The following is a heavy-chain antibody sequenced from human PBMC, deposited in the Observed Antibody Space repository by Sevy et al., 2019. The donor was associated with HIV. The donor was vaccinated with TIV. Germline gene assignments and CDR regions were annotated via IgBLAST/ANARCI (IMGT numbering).Heavy chain of an antibody. CDR1: GYTLTKLS. Sequence: ASVKVSCKVSGYTLTKLSIHWVRQAPGKGLEWMGDFDPQDGETIYAERFQGRLTMTVDTSTDTAYMELNSLTSEDTAVYYCATVGLRYYSGASSYQGDWFDPWGQGTLVTVSS. CDR3: ATVGLRYYSGASSYQGDWFDP. D-gene: IGHD2-15*01. CDR2: FDPQDGET. J-gene: IGHJ5*02. V-gene: IGHV1-24*01.